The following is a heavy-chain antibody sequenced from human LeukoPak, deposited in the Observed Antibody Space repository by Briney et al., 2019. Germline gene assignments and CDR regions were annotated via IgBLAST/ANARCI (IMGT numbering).Heavy chain of an antibody. CDR3: ARDRPGGYFDY. CDR2: IRGSGDTT. J-gene: IGHJ4*02. CDR1: GFTFSSYA. Sequence: GGSLRLSCAASGFTFSSYAMNWVRQAPGKGLEWVSGIRGSGDTTYYADSVKGRRFTISRDNSKNTLYLQMNSVRAEDTAVYYCARDRPGGYFDYWGQGTLVTVSS. D-gene: IGHD3-16*01. V-gene: IGHV3-23*01.